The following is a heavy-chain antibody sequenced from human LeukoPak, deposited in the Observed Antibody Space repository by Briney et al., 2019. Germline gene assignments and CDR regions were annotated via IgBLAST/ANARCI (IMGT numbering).Heavy chain of an antibody. CDR3: TKDMDWVTPLQRAFDI. D-gene: IGHD4-23*01. CDR1: GFTFSSYA. Sequence: GGSLRLSCTVSGFTFSSYAMSWVRQAPGKGLEWVSAISGGGSPAYYADSVKGRFTISRDNSENTLYLQMNSLRAEDTAVYYCTKDMDWVTPLQRAFDIWGQGTMVTVSS. V-gene: IGHV3-23*01. CDR2: ISGGGSPA. J-gene: IGHJ3*02.